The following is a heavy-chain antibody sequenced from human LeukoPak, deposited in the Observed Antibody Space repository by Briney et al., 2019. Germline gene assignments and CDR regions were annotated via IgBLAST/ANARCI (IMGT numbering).Heavy chain of an antibody. CDR1: GGSISSGGYY. Sequence: SETLSLTCTVSGGSISSGGYYWSWIRQHPGKGLEWIGYIYYSGSTYYNPSLKSRVTISVDTSKNQFSLKLSSVTAADTAVYYCARAVVPAAGVDYWGQGTLVTVSS. CDR3: ARAVVPAAGVDY. CDR2: IYYSGST. D-gene: IGHD2-2*01. V-gene: IGHV4-31*03. J-gene: IGHJ4*02.